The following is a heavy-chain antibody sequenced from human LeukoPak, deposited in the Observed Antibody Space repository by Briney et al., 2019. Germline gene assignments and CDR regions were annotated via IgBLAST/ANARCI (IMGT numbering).Heavy chain of an antibody. CDR1: GFTFSDYY. J-gene: IGHJ3*02. Sequence: GGSLRLSCAASGFTFSDYYMSWIRQAPGKGLEWVSYISSSGSTIYYADSAKGRFTISRDNAKNSLYLQMNILRAEDTAVYYCASPAKTWDDAFDIWGQGTMVTVSS. V-gene: IGHV3-11*04. CDR3: ASPAKTWDDAFDI. CDR2: ISSSGSTI. D-gene: IGHD1-26*01.